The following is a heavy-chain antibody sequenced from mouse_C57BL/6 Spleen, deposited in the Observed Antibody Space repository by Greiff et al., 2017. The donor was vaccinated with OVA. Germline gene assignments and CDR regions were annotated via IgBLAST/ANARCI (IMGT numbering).Heavy chain of an antibody. CDR1: GYTFTSYW. V-gene: IGHV1-50*01. CDR2: IDPYDSYT. D-gene: IGHD2-2*01. Sequence: QVQLQQSGAELVKPGASVKLSCKASGYTFTSYWMQWVKQRPGQGLEWIGEIDPYDSYTNYNQKFKGKATLTVDTSSSTAYMQLSSLTSEDSAVYYCARNGYYFDYWGQGTTLTVSS. CDR3: ARNGYYFDY. J-gene: IGHJ2*01.